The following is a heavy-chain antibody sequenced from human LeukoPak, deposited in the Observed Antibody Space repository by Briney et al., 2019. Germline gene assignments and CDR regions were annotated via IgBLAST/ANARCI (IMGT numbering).Heavy chain of an antibody. J-gene: IGHJ4*02. D-gene: IGHD1-14*01. CDR1: GGSLSSGGYY. CDR2: IYYSGST. V-gene: IGHV4-31*03. Sequence: SETLSLTCTVSGGSLSSGGYYWSWIRHHPGMGLEWIGSIYYSGSTYYTPSLRSRVNISVDTSKSQFALNLTSVTAAGTAVYYCARVSSARNGFDYWGQGTLVTVSS. CDR3: ARVSSARNGFDY.